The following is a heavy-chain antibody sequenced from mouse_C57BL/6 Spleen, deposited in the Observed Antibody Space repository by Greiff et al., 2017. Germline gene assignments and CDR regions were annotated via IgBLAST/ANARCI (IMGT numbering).Heavy chain of an antibody. CDR1: GISITTGNYR. V-gene: IGHV3-5*01. CDR2: IYYSGTI. Sequence: EVKLQESGPGLVKPSQTVFLTCTVTGISITTGNYRWSWIRQFPGNKLEWIGYIYYSGTITYNPSLTSRTTITRDTHKNQFFLEMNSLTAEDTATYDCARDYYGSSYWYFEVWGTGTTVTVSS. D-gene: IGHD1-1*01. J-gene: IGHJ1*03. CDR3: ARDYYGSSYWYFEV.